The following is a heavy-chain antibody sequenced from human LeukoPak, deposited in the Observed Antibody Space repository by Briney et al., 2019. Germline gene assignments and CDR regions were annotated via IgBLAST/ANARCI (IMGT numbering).Heavy chain of an antibody. CDR3: ASTVTTEEDWFDP. V-gene: IGHV4-4*02. CDR1: GGSISSSNW. D-gene: IGHD4-17*01. CDR2: IYHSGST. J-gene: IGHJ5*02. Sequence: SETLSLTCAVSGGSISSSNWWSWIRQPPGKGLEWIGEIYHSGSTNYNPSLKSRVTISVDTSKNQFSLKLSSVTAADTAVYYCASTVTTEEDWFDPWGQGTLVTVSS.